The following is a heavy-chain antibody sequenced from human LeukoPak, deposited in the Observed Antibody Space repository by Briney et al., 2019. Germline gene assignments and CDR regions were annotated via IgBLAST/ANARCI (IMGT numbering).Heavy chain of an antibody. CDR2: INHSGST. V-gene: IGHV4-34*01. D-gene: IGHD3-9*01. J-gene: IGHJ3*02. CDR3: ARGPHYDILTGYYNDAFDI. Sequence: PSETLSLTCAVYGGSFSGYYWSWIRQPPGKGLEWIGEINHSGSTNYNPSLKSQVTISVDTSKNQFSLKLSSVTAADTAVYYCARGPHYDILTGYYNDAFDIWGQGTMVTVSS. CDR1: GGSFSGYY.